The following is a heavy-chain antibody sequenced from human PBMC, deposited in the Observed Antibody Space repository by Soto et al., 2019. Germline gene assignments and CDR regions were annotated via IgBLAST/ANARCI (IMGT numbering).Heavy chain of an antibody. CDR1: GYTFTDYG. CDR3: AREEGISDWHAFDY. CDR2: ISTYNGNT. D-gene: IGHD6-19*01. V-gene: IGHV1-18*04. J-gene: IGHJ4*02. Sequence: QVQLVQSGAEVKKPGASVKVSCKASGYTFTDYGISWVRQAPGQGLAWMGWISTYNGNTIYAQKIQGRVTMTTDTSTSTAYVELRSLRSDDTAVYYCAREEGISDWHAFDYWGQGTLVTVSS.